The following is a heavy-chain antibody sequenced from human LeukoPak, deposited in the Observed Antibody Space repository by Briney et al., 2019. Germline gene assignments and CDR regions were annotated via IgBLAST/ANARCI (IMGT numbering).Heavy chain of an antibody. Sequence: ASVKVSCKASGYTFTSYDINGVRQAPGQGLEWMGWMNPNSGNTDYAQKFQGRVTMTRNTSISTAYMELSSLRSEDTAVYYCARGLRITMIVVVIPSHYYYMDVWGKGTTVTVSS. J-gene: IGHJ6*03. CDR3: ARGLRITMIVVVIPSHYYYMDV. CDR2: MNPNSGNT. CDR1: GYTFTSYD. V-gene: IGHV1-8*01. D-gene: IGHD3-22*01.